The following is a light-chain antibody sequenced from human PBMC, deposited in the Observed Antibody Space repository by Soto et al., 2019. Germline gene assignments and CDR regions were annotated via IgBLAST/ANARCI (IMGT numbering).Light chain of an antibody. CDR1: QTVNSDY. J-gene: IGKJ5*01. CDR3: QRYGSSPLIT. CDR2: GTS. Sequence: EIVLTQSPVTLSLSPXEXSXXSXXXSQTVNSDYLAWFQQRPGQAPRLLIYGTSSRATGIPDRFSGSGSGTDFTLTISRLEPEDFAVYFCQRYGSSPLITFGQGTRLEIK. V-gene: IGKV3-20*01.